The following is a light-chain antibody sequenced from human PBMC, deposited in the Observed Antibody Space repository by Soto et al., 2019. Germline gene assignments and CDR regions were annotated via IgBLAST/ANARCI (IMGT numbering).Light chain of an antibody. CDR2: AAS. CDR3: QQYNSYPIT. CDR1: QGISSY. V-gene: IGKV1-16*02. J-gene: IGKJ5*01. Sequence: DIQMTQSPSSLSASVGDRVTITCRASQGISSYLAWFQQKPGKAPKSLIYAASNLQSGVPSKFSGSGSGTDFTLTISSLQPEDFATYYCQQYNSYPITFGQGTRLEIK.